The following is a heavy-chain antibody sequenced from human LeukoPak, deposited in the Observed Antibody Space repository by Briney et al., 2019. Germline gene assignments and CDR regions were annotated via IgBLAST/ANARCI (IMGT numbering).Heavy chain of an antibody. Sequence: GGSLRLSCAASGFTFSSYGMHWVRQAPGKGLEWVAFIRYDGSNKYYADSVKGRFTISRDNSKNTLYLQMNSLRAEDTAVYYCAKDRVDYSNWSYFDYWGQGTLVTVSS. CDR3: AKDRVDYSNWSYFDY. V-gene: IGHV3-30*02. J-gene: IGHJ4*02. CDR1: GFTFSSYG. CDR2: IRYDGSNK. D-gene: IGHD4-11*01.